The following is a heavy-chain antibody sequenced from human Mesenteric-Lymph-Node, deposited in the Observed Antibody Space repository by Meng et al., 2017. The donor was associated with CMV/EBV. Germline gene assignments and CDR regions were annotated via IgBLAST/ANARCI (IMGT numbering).Heavy chain of an antibody. D-gene: IGHD1-1*01. CDR1: GYTFTSYG. J-gene: IGHJ4*02. V-gene: IGHV1-18*01. CDR2: ISGHNGKT. CDR3: ARDLGVSIIPTTVDY. Sequence: ASVKVSCKASGYTFTSYGISWVRQAPGQGLEGVGWISGHNGKTNYAPSLQGRVTVTTDTSTNTAYMELKSLRSDDTAVYYCARDLGVSIIPTTVDYWGQGTLVTVSS.